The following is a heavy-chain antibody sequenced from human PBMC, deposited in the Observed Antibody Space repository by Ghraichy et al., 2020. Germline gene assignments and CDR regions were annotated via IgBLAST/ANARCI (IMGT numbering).Heavy chain of an antibody. CDR1: GGSFSGYY. J-gene: IGHJ4*02. D-gene: IGHD4-23*01. V-gene: IGHV4-34*01. CDR2: INHSGST. Sequence: SETLSLTCAVYGGSFSGYYWSWIRQPPGKGLEWIGEINHSGSTNYNPSLKSRVTISVDTSKNQFSLKLSSVTAADTAVYYCARGCDYGGNSVRWDFDYWGQGTLVTVSS. CDR3: ARGCDYGGNSVRWDFDY.